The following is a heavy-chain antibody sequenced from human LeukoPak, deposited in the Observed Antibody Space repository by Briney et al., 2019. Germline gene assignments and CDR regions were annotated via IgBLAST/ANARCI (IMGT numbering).Heavy chain of an antibody. Sequence: SVKVSCKASGYTFTSYGISWVRQAPGQGLEWMGGIIPIFGTANYAQKFQGRVTITTDESTSTAYMELSSLRSEDTAVYYCASGRDWFDPWGQGTLVTVSS. CDR3: ASGRDWFDP. V-gene: IGHV1-69*05. CDR2: IIPIFGTA. J-gene: IGHJ5*02. CDR1: GYTFTSYG.